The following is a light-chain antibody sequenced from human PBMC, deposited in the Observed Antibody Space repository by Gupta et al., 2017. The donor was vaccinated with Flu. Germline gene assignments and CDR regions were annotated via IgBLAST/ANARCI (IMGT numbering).Light chain of an antibody. J-gene: IGKJ2*01. CDR3: LQDNSDPYT. CDR2: KAS. V-gene: IGKV1-5*03. CDR1: QNIGDL. Sequence: PFTLSPSVGDRVTITCRASQNIGDLLAWYQQKPGKAPNLLIFKASNLQGEVPSRFSGSGSGTEFTLTISSLQPDDSATYYCLQDNSDPYTFGPGTKLEL.